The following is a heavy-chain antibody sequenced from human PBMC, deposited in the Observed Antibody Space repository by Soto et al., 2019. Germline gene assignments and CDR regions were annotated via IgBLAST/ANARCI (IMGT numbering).Heavy chain of an antibody. CDR1: GFTFSSYA. CDR2: ISGSGGST. J-gene: IGHJ6*03. Sequence: GGSLRLSYAASGFTFSSYAMSWVRQAPGKGLEWVSAISGSGGSTYYADSVKGRFTISRDNSKNTLYLQMNSLRAEDTAVYYCAKGYCSGGSCLEYYYYYMDVWGKGTTVTVSS. D-gene: IGHD2-15*01. V-gene: IGHV3-23*01. CDR3: AKGYCSGGSCLEYYYYYMDV.